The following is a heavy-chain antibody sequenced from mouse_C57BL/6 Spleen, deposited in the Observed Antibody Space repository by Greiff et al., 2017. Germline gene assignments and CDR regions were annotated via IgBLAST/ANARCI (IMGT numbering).Heavy chain of an antibody. J-gene: IGHJ4*01. CDR1: GYAFSSSW. CDR2: IYPGDGDT. D-gene: IGHD3-2*02. V-gene: IGHV1-82*01. CDR3: ARHSSGYAMDY. Sequence: VKLMESGPELVKPGASVKISCKASGYAFSSSWMNWVKQRPGKGLEWIGRIYPGDGDTNYNGKFKGKATLTADKSSSTAYMQLSSLTSEDSAVYVCARHSSGYAMDYWGQGTSVTVSS.